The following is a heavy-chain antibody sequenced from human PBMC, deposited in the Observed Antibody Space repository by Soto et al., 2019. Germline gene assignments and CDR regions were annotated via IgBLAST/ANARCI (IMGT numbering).Heavy chain of an antibody. D-gene: IGHD2-2*01. CDR2: INHSGST. V-gene: IGHV4-34*01. J-gene: IGHJ4*02. CDR3: ARSPAGYCSSTSCYFLVRGVRYFDY. Sequence: SETLSLTCAFYCGSFIGYYWSWIRQPPGKGLEWIGEINHSGSTNYNPSLKSRVTISVDTSKNQFSLKLSSVTAADTAVYYCARSPAGYCSSTSCYFLVRGVRYFDYWGQGTQVTVS. CDR1: CGSFIGYY.